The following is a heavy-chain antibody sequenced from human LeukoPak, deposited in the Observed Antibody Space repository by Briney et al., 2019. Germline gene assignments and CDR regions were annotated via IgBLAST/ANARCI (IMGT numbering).Heavy chain of an antibody. Sequence: SETLSLTCTASGGSISSYYWSWIRQPPGKGLEWIGYIYYSGSTNYNPSLKSRVTISVDTSKNQFSLKLSSVTAADTAVYYCARGELGWSSGYYDYWGQGTLVTVSS. CDR1: GGSISSYY. V-gene: IGHV4-59*01. CDR2: IYYSGST. D-gene: IGHD3-22*01. CDR3: ARGELGWSSGYYDY. J-gene: IGHJ4*02.